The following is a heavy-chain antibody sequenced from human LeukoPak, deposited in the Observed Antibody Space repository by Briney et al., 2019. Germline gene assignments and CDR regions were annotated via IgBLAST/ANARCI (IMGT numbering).Heavy chain of an antibody. CDR3: ARVGCSSTSCYRGYYYGMDV. CDR2: ISYDGDNE. J-gene: IGHJ6*02. CDR1: GFTFSNFA. Sequence: GGSLRLSCAASGFTFSNFAMHWVRQAPGKGLEWVAVISYDGDNEYYADSVKGQFTISRDNSKNTLYLQMNSLRAEDTAVYYCARVGCSSTSCYRGYYYGMDVWGQGTTVTVSS. V-gene: IGHV3-30-3*01. D-gene: IGHD2-2*02.